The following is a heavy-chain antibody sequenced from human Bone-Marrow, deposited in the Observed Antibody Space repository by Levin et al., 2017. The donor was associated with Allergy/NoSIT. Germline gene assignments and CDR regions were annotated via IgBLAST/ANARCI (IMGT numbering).Heavy chain of an antibody. CDR3: ARNRIIVCGGNDYYYGMDV. D-gene: IGHD2-21*01. Sequence: SETLSLTCSVSGGSVSSGTYYWSWIRRPPGKGLEWIGYINYRGVTKYNPSLKSRVTISVDTSKNEFSLKVTSVTASDTAVYYCARNRIIVCGGNDYYYGMDVWGQGTTVTVSS. J-gene: IGHJ6*02. V-gene: IGHV4-61*01. CDR1: GGSVSSGTYY. CDR2: INYRGVT.